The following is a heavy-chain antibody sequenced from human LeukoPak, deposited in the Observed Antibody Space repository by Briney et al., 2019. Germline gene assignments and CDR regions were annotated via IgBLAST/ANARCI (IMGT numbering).Heavy chain of an antibody. CDR1: GFTFSSYA. J-gene: IGHJ4*02. CDR3: ARDLYYYDSSGYLFLDY. CDR2: ISYDGSNK. V-gene: IGHV3-30-3*01. Sequence: GRSLRLSCAASGFTFSSYAMHWVRQAPGKGLEWVAVISYDGSNKYYADSVKGRFTISRDNSKNTLYLQMNSLRAEDTAVYYCARDLYYYDSSGYLFLDYWGQGTLVTVSS. D-gene: IGHD3-22*01.